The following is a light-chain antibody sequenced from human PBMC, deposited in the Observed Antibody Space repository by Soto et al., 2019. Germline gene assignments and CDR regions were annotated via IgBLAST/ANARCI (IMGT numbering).Light chain of an antibody. J-gene: IGLJ1*01. CDR3: SSFTRGRTPCV. CDR2: EVT. CDR1: SSDIGVYNY. V-gene: IGLV2-14*03. Sequence: QSAPTQPASVSGSRGQSITTSCTGTSSDIGVYNYVSWYKQYPGKAPKLIIFEVTNRPAGISNRFSGSKSGNTASLTISGLPAEDEADYYCSSFTRGRTPCVFGSGTKLTVL.